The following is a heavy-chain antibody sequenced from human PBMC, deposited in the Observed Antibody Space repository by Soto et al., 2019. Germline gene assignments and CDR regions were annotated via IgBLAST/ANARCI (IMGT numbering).Heavy chain of an antibody. CDR3: ARNYYDSSGYYSGFDY. V-gene: IGHV3-21*01. Sequence: GGSLRLSCTASGFTFSSYSMNWVRQAPGKGLEWVSSISSSSSYIYYADSVKGRFTISRDNAKNSLYLQMNSLRAEDTAVYYCARNYYDSSGYYSGFDYWGQGTLVTVSS. D-gene: IGHD3-22*01. CDR1: GFTFSSYS. CDR2: ISSSSSYI. J-gene: IGHJ4*02.